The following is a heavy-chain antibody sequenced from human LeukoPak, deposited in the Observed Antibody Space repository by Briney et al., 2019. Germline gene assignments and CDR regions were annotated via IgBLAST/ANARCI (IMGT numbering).Heavy chain of an antibody. Sequence: GGSLRLSCAASGFTFSSYEMNWVLQAPGKGLQGVSYISGSGNTIYYADSVKGRFTISRDNAMNSLYLQMNSLRAEDTAVYYCARDALPYSSSDYFDYWGQGTLVTVSS. CDR2: ISGSGNTI. V-gene: IGHV3-48*03. J-gene: IGHJ4*02. D-gene: IGHD6-6*01. CDR3: ARDALPYSSSDYFDY. CDR1: GFTFSSYE.